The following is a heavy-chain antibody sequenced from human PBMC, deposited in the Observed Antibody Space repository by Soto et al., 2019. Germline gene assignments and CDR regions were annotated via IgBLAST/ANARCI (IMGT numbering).Heavy chain of an antibody. J-gene: IGHJ6*02. CDR3: AMVDNYVPPTPQDV. CDR2: ISPYSGNT. Sequence: QVQLVQSGDEVRKPGSSVKVSCKASGYIFVNYGIAWVRQAPGQGLEWMGWISPYSGNTHYANKVQGRLTMTTDNSTSTAYVDLGSLTSDDTALYYCAMVDNYVPPTPQDVWGQGTTVTVSS. V-gene: IGHV1-18*01. D-gene: IGHD3-16*01. CDR1: GYIFVNYG.